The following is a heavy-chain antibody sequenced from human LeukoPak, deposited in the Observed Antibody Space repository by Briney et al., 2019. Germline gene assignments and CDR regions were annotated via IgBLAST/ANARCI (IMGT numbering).Heavy chain of an antibody. CDR2: ISYDGSNK. D-gene: IGHD5-24*01. CDR3: AKMVEMATKGDY. CDR1: GASISSGGY. J-gene: IGHJ4*02. V-gene: IGHV3-30*18. Sequence: LSLTCTVSGASISSGGYYWSWIRQAPGKGLEWVAVISYDGSNKYYADSVKGRFTISRDNSKNTLYLQMNSLRAEDTAVYYCAKMVEMATKGDYWGQGTLVTVSS.